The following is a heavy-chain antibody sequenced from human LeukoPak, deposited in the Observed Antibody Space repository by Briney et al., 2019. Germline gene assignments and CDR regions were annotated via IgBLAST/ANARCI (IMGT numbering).Heavy chain of an antibody. Sequence: SETLSLTXTVSGVSISSSNNFWGGIRQPPGKGLEWIGSVHYSGTTYYIPSPKSRVTISVDTSKNQFSLKLSSVTAADTAVYYCARHDEEDGYNAKTFGYWGQGTLVTVSS. CDR3: ARHDEEDGYNAKTFGY. D-gene: IGHD5-24*01. J-gene: IGHJ4*02. CDR2: VHYSGTT. CDR1: GVSISSSNNF. V-gene: IGHV4-39*01.